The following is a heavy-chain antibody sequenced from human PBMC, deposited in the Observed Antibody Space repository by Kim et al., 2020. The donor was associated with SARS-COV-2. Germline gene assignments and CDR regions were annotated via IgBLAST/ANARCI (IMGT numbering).Heavy chain of an antibody. CDR2: INHSGST. V-gene: IGHV4-34*01. Sequence: LETLSLTCAVYGGSFSGYYWSWIRQPPGKGLEWIGEINHSGSTNYNPSLKSRVTISVDTSKNQFSLKLSSVTAADTAVYYCARDPFEGVFDYWGQGTLVTVSS. CDR1: GGSFSGYY. CDR3: ARDPFEGVFDY. J-gene: IGHJ4*02. D-gene: IGHD3-9*01.